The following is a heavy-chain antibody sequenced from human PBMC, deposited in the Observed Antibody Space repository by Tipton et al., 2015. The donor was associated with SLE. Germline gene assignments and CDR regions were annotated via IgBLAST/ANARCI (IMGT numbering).Heavy chain of an antibody. D-gene: IGHD3-22*01. CDR1: GFTFSSYA. V-gene: IGHV3-23*01. Sequence: SLRLSCAASGFTFSSYAMSWVRQAPGKGLEWVSAISGSGGSTYYTDSVKGRFTISRDNSKNTLYLQMNSLRAEDTAVYYCARVDYYDSSGYYSDDAFDIWGQGTMVTVSS. CDR2: ISGSGGST. J-gene: IGHJ3*02. CDR3: ARVDYYDSSGYYSDDAFDI.